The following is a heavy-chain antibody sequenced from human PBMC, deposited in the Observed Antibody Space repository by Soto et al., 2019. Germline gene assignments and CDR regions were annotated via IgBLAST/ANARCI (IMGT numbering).Heavy chain of an antibody. Sequence: GESLKISCAASGFTVSSNYMSWVRQAPGKGLEWVSVIYSGGSTYYADSVKGRFTISRHNSKNTLYLQMNSLRAEDTAVYYCARDHDITGTRYMDVWGKGTTVTVSS. J-gene: IGHJ6*03. CDR2: IYSGGST. D-gene: IGHD1-7*01. V-gene: IGHV3-53*04. CDR3: ARDHDITGTRYMDV. CDR1: GFTVSSNY.